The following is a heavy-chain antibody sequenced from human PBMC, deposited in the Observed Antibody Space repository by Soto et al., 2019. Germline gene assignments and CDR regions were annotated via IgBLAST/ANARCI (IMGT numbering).Heavy chain of an antibody. CDR1: GFTFSSYS. V-gene: IGHV3-21*01. J-gene: IGHJ4*02. CDR2: ISSSSSYI. Sequence: EVQLVESGGGLVKPGGSLRLSCAASGFTFSSYSMNWVRQAPGKGLEWVSSISSSSSYIYYADSVKGRFTISRDNAKNSLVLQMKSLRAEDTAVYYCATSDYYDSSGYSSPYDYWGQGTLVTVSS. CDR3: ATSDYYDSSGYSSPYDY. D-gene: IGHD3-22*01.